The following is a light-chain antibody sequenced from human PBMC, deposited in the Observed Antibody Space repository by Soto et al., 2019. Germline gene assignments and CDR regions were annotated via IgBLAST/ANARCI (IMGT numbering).Light chain of an antibody. CDR2: GAS. J-gene: IGKJ2*01. Sequence: EIVLTQSPGTLSLSPGERATLSCRASQSVSSSYLAWYQQKPGQAPRLLIYGASSRPTGIPDRFSGSGSGTDFTLTISRVEPEDSAVYYCQQYGSSLIYTFGQGTKLEIK. V-gene: IGKV3-20*01. CDR3: QQYGSSLIYT. CDR1: QSVSSSY.